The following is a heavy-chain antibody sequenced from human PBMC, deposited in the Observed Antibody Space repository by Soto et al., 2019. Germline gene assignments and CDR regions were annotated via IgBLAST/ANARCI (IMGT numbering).Heavy chain of an antibody. CDR1: GLTLSSYS. Sequence: PXGSLILSCSASGLTLSSYSMNWVRQAPGKGLDWVSSISSSGNYIYYADSVKGRFTISRDNAKNSLYLQMNSLRAEDTAVYYCARDARQQYFDYWGQGTLVTVSS. V-gene: IGHV3-21*01. CDR3: ARDARQQYFDY. D-gene: IGHD5-18*01. CDR2: ISSSGNYI. J-gene: IGHJ4*02.